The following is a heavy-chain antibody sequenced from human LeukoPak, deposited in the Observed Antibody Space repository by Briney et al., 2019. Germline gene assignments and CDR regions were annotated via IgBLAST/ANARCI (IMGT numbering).Heavy chain of an antibody. CDR3: ARGRDYCSSTSCYTFGLDAFDI. D-gene: IGHD2-2*02. J-gene: IGHJ3*02. Sequence: PSETLSLTCTVSGGSISSSSYYWGWIRQPPGKGLEWIGSIYYSGSTNYNPSLKSRVTMSVDTSKNQFSLKLSSVTAADTAVYYCARGRDYCSSTSCYTFGLDAFDIWGQGTMVTVSS. CDR2: IYYSGST. V-gene: IGHV4-39*07. CDR1: GGSISSSSYY.